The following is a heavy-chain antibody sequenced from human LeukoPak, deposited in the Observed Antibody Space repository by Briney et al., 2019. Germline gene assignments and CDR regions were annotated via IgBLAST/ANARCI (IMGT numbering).Heavy chain of an antibody. D-gene: IGHD5-18*01. J-gene: IGHJ5*02. CDR1: GYTFTSYG. CDR3: ASVDTAMVTRSFWFDP. CDR2: ISAYNGNT. V-gene: IGHV1-18*01. Sequence: ASVKVSCKASGYTFTSYGISWVRQAPGQGLEWMGWISAYNGNTNYAQKLQGRVTMTTDTSTSTAYMELRSLRSEDTAVYYCASVDTAMVTRSFWFDPWGQGTLVTVSS.